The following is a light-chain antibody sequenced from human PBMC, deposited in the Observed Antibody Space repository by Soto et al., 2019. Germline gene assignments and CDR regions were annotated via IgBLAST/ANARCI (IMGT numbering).Light chain of an antibody. CDR2: LEGSGSY. CDR3: ETWDSNTVV. V-gene: IGLV4-60*02. Sequence: QLVLTQSSSASASLGSSVKLTCTLSSGHSSYIIAWHQQQPGKAPRYLMKLEGSGSYNKGSGVPDRFSGTSAGADRYLTISNLQFEDEADYYCETWDSNTVVFGGGTEVTVL. CDR1: SGHSSYI. J-gene: IGLJ2*01.